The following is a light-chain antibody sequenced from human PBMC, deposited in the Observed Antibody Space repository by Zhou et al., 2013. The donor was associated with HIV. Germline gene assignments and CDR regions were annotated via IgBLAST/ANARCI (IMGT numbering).Light chain of an antibody. Sequence: EIVLTQSPGTLSLSPGERATLSCRASQSVSSSSLAWYQQKPGQAPRLLIYGASSRATGIPDRFSGSGSGTDFTLTISRLEPEDFAVYYCQQFEVFGQGTRLDI. V-gene: IGKV3-20*01. J-gene: IGKJ5*01. CDR2: GAS. CDR3: QQFEV. CDR1: QSVSSSS.